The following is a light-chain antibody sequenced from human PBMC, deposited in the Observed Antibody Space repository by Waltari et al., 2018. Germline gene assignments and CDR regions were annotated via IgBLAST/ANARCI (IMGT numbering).Light chain of an antibody. V-gene: IGLV1-47*01. CDR2: RKN. CDR1: SSNIGSNY. CDR3: AAWDDSLSGWV. Sequence: QSVLTQPPSASGTPGQRVTISCSGSSSNIGSNYVYWYQQLHGTAPKRLICRKNPRPSGVPDRFAGSKSGTSASLAISGLRSEDEADYYCAAWDDSLSGWVFGGGTKLTVL. J-gene: IGLJ3*02.